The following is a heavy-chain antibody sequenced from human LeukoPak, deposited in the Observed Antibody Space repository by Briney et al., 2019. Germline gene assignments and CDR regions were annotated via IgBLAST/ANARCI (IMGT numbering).Heavy chain of an antibody. J-gene: IGHJ6*02. V-gene: IGHV3-74*01. D-gene: IGHD5-12*01. CDR2: IYSDGSRT. CDR1: GFTFSSDW. CDR3: AREGRSGYALFSKYYFYGLDV. Sequence: GGSLRLSCVASGFTFSSDWMHWVRQAPGKGLVWVSRIYSDGSRTTYADSVKGRFTISRDNGKQTLYLQMNSLTAEDTAVYYCAREGRSGYALFSKYYFYGLDVWCQGTTVTVSS.